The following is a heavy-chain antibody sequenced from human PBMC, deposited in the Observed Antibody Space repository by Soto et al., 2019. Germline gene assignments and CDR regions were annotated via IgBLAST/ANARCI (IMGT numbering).Heavy chain of an antibody. CDR3: ARIETLTYNNTRGTDLEF. J-gene: IGHJ4*02. Sequence: QVQLVQSGAEVKKPGSSVRVSCKVSGGTFGSHTFTWVRQAPGQGLEWMGEIIPVFNAANYAQRFQDRVTITDDRSATTVYLELRRLTSAPTAPYYCARIETLTYNNTRGTDLEFWGQGPLVIVSS. CDR2: IIPVFNAA. D-gene: IGHD1-20*01. V-gene: IGHV1-69*01. CDR1: GGTFGSHT.